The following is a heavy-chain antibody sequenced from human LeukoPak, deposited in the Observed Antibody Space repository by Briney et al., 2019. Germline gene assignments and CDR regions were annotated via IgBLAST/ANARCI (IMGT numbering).Heavy chain of an antibody. J-gene: IGHJ5*02. CDR2: ISGSGGST. CDR3: ARGSPRRGVVVPDATNWFDP. CDR1: GFTVSSNY. D-gene: IGHD2-2*01. V-gene: IGHV3-23*01. Sequence: RSGGSLRLSCAASGFTVSSNYMSWVRQAPGKGLEWVSAISGSGGSTYYADSVKGRFTISRDNVKNSLYLQMNSLRAEDTAVYYCARGSPRRGVVVPDATNWFDPWGQGTLVTVSS.